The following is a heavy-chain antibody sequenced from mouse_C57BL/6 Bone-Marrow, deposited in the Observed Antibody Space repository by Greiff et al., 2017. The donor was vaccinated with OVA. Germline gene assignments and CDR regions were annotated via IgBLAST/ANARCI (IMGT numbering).Heavy chain of an antibody. CDR1: GYTFTSYW. CDR2: IYPGSGST. J-gene: IGHJ2*01. V-gene: IGHV1-55*01. CDR3: ARPDYYGSSYDYFDY. D-gene: IGHD1-1*01. Sequence: QVQLQQPGAELVKPGASVKMSCKASGYTFTSYWITWVKQRPGQGLEWIGDIYPGSGSTNYNEKFKSKATLTVDTSSSTAYMQLSSLTSEDSAVYYCARPDYYGSSYDYFDYWGQGTTLTVSS.